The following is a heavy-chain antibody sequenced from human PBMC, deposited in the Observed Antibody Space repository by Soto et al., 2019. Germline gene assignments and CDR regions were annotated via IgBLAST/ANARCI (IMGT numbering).Heavy chain of an antibody. CDR1: GFTFSSYA. CDR3: ARPLWRDDYNWGYFDL. J-gene: IGHJ2*01. CDR2: ISYDGSNK. D-gene: IGHD4-4*01. V-gene: IGHV3-30-3*01. Sequence: QVQLVESGGGVVQPGRSLRLSCAASGFTFSSYAMHWVRQAPGKGLEWVAVISYDGSNKYYADSVKGRITISRDNSKNTLYLQMNSLRPEDTAVYYCARPLWRDDYNWGYFDLWGRGTLVTVSS.